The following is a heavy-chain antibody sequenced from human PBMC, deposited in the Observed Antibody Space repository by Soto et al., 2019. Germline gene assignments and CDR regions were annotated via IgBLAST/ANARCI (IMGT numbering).Heavy chain of an antibody. J-gene: IGHJ4*02. D-gene: IGHD2-21*02. CDR1: GGTFSSYA. Sequence: SVKVSCKASGGTFSSYAISWVRQAPGQGLEWMGGIIPIFGTANYAQKFQGRVTITADESTSTAYMELSSLRSEDTAVYYCAGRDFKFGRFDYWGQGTLVTVSS. CDR3: AGRDFKFGRFDY. CDR2: IIPIFGTA. V-gene: IGHV1-69*13.